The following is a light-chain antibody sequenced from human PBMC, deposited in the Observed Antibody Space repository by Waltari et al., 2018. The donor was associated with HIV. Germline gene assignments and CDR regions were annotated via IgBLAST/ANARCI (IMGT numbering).Light chain of an antibody. J-gene: IGKJ1*01. CDR3: QQHNNWPLT. Sequence: EVMMTQSPATLYVSLGDTATPSCRASQTVIRYLAWYQQRPGQAPRLLIYGVSNRATGIPARFSVSGSGTEFTLTISSLQSEDFAVYYCQQHNNWPLTFGQGTKVEIK. V-gene: IGKV3-15*01. CDR1: QTVIRY. CDR2: GVS.